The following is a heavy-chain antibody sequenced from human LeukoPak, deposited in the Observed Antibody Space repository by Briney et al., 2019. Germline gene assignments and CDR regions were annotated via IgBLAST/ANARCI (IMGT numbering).Heavy chain of an antibody. CDR1: GFTLSNYW. V-gene: IGHV3-7*01. CDR2: MNKDGSEK. J-gene: IGHJ4*02. CDR3: VRDIGYGDY. D-gene: IGHD5-12*01. Sequence: PGGSLRLSCAASGFTLSNYWMTSVREAPGGGQEWVDGMNKDGSEKYYVDSVKGRFTIFRHYAKNSLYLQMNSLRAEDTGLYYCVRDIGYGDYWGQGTLVTVSS.